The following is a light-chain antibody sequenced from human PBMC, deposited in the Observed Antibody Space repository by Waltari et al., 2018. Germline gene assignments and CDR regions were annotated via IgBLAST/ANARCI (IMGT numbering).Light chain of an antibody. Sequence: EIVLTESLGTLYLSLRKRDTLSCRSSQSITSDFLAWYQQRPGQAPRLLIFGAFTRATGIPDRFSGRGSGTDFTLTISRLEPEDFAVYYCQQYDDPPLTFGGGTKVEMK. CDR3: QQYDDPPLT. CDR2: GAF. CDR1: QSITSDF. J-gene: IGKJ4*01. V-gene: IGKV3-20*01.